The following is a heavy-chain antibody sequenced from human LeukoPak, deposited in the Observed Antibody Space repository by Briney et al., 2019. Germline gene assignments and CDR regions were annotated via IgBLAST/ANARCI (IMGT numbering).Heavy chain of an antibody. V-gene: IGHV4-61*02. D-gene: IGHD5-24*01. CDR1: GGSISSGNYY. Sequence: KASETLSLTCTVSGGSISSGNYYWSWIRQPAGKGLEWIGRIYTRGSTNYNPSLKSRVTISVDTSKNQFSLKLTSVTAADTAVYYCASSAPSRVEMATSYFDYWGQGTLVTVSS. CDR3: ASSAPSRVEMATSYFDY. CDR2: IYTRGST. J-gene: IGHJ4*02.